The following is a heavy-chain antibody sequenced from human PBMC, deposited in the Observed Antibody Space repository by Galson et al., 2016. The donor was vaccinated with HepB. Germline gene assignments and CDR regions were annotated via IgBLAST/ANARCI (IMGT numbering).Heavy chain of an antibody. CDR1: GFSISTYW. Sequence: SPRLSCAASGFSISTYWMHWLRQGPGKGLEWVSRIGPDGSGTLFGDSVKGRFTISKDNAKNTLSLQMNSLRVEDTAVYYCVRDQSPGGVAYWGQGALVTVSS. V-gene: IGHV3-74*01. CDR3: VRDQSPGGVAY. D-gene: IGHD3-16*01. J-gene: IGHJ4*02. CDR2: IGPDGSGT.